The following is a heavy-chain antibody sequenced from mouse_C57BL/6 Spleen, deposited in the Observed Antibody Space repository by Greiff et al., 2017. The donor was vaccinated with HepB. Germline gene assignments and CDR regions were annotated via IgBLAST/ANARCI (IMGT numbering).Heavy chain of an antibody. Sequence: VQLQQPGAELVRPGSSVKLSCKASGYTFTSYWMHWVKQRPIQGLEWIGNIDPSDSETHYNQKFKDKATLTVDKSSSTAYMQLSSLTSEDSAVYYCARGHYDYDYYFDYWGQGTTLTVSS. J-gene: IGHJ2*01. CDR3: ARGHYDYDYYFDY. CDR2: IDPSDSET. V-gene: IGHV1-52*01. D-gene: IGHD2-4*01. CDR1: GYTFTSYW.